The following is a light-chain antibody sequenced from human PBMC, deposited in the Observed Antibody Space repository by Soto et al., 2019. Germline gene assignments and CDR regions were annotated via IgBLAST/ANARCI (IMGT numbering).Light chain of an antibody. CDR1: QGISSY. J-gene: IGKJ2*02. CDR3: QQLNSYPRKST. CDR2: AAS. V-gene: IGKV1-9*01. Sequence: DIQLTQSPSFLSASVGDRVTITCRASQGISSYLAWYQQKPGKAPKLLIYAASTLQSGVPSRFSGSGSGTEFTLTISSLQPEDFATYYCQQLNSYPRKSTFGQGTKLEIK.